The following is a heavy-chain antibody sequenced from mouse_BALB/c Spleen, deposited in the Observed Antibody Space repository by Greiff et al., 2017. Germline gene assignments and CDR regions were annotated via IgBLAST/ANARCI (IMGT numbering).Heavy chain of an antibody. CDR3: AKGGTTVGFDY. V-gene: IGHV1-7*01. CDR1: GYTFTSYW. J-gene: IGHJ2*01. CDR2: INPSTGYT. D-gene: IGHD1-1*01. Sequence: QVHVKQSGAELAKPGASVKMSCKASGYTFTSYWMHWVKQRPGQGLEWIGYINPSTGYTEYNQKFKDKATLTADKSSSTAYMQLSSLTSEDSAVYYCAKGGTTVGFDYWGQGTTLTVSS.